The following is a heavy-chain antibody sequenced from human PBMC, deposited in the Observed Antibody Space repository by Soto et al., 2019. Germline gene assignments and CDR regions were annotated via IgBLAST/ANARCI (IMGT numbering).Heavy chain of an antibody. CDR2: IVVGSGNT. CDR3: AATPAAAGGMYYYYGMYV. Sequence: ASVKVSCKASGFTFTSSAVQWVRQARGQRLEWIGWIVVGSGNTNYAQKFQERVTITRDMSTSTAYMELSSLRSEDTAVYYCAATPAAAGGMYYYYGMYVWGQGTTVTVSS. V-gene: IGHV1-58*01. J-gene: IGHJ6*02. CDR1: GFTFTSSA. D-gene: IGHD6-13*01.